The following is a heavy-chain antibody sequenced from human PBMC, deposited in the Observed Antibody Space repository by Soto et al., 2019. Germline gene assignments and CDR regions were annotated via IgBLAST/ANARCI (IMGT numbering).Heavy chain of an antibody. Sequence: PVGSLRLSCAASVFTFSSYAMHCVRHSPGKWLEWVAVISYDGSNKYYADSVKGRFTISRDNSKNTLYLQMNSLRAEDTAVYYCARGPLLLWFGELPDNYYYGMDVGGQGNTVTVSS. D-gene: IGHD3-10*01. J-gene: IGHJ6*02. CDR1: VFTFSSYA. CDR2: ISYDGSNK. CDR3: ARGPLLLWFGELPDNYYYGMDV. V-gene: IGHV3-30-3*01.